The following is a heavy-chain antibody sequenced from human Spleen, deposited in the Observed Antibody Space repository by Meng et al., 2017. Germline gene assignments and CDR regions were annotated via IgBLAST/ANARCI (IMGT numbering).Heavy chain of an antibody. CDR2: ISAYNGNT. CDR1: GYTFTSYG. D-gene: IGHD3-9*01. V-gene: IGHV1-18*01. Sequence: ASVKVSCKASGYTFTSYGISWVRQAPGQGLEWMGWISAYNGNTNYAQKLQGRVTMTTDTSTSTAYMELRSLRSDDTAVYYCARGPLRHFDWLFSGPSDYKGMDVWGQGTAVTVSS. CDR3: ARGPLRHFDWLFSGPSDYKGMDV. J-gene: IGHJ6*02.